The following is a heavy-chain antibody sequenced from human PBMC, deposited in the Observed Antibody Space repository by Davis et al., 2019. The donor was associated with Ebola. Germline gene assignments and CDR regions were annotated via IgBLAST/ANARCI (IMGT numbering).Heavy chain of an antibody. CDR2: ISAYNGNT. CDR3: ARGGMVRNYYYYYYMDV. D-gene: IGHD5-18*01. CDR1: GYTFTSYY. J-gene: IGHJ6*03. V-gene: IGHV1-2*02. Sequence: ASVKVSCKASGYTFTSYYMHWVRQAPGQGLEWMGWISAYNGNTNYAQKFQGRVTMTRDTSISTAYMELSRLRSDDTAVYYCARGGMVRNYYYYYYMDVWGKGTTVTVSS.